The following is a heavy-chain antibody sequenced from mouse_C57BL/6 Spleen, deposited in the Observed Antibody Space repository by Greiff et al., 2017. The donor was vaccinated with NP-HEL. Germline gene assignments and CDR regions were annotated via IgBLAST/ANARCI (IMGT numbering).Heavy chain of an antibody. CDR2: IDPSDSYT. V-gene: IGHV1-69*01. CDR1: GYTFTSYW. Sequence: VQLQQSGAELVMPGASVKLSCKASGYTFTSYWMHWVKQRPGQGLEWIGEIDPSDSYTNYNQKFKGKSTLTVDKSSSTAYMQLSSLTSEDSAVYYCARFYGNRVYFDYWGQGTTLTVSS. CDR3: ARFYGNRVYFDY. D-gene: IGHD2-1*01. J-gene: IGHJ2*01.